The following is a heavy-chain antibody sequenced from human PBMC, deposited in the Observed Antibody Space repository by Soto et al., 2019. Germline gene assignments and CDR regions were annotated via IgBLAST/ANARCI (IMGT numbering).Heavy chain of an antibody. CDR1: GFTFTNYG. V-gene: IGHV3-30*18. CDR2: ISYDGDTK. D-gene: IGHD3-10*01. CDR3: AKDIELVRGVIIDLDV. J-gene: IGHJ6*02. Sequence: GGSLRLSCTASGFTFTNYGMHWVRQAPGKGLEWVTVISYDGDTKYYAESVKGRFTISRDNFKNTLYLQMNSLRAEDTAVYYCAKDIELVRGVIIDLDVWGQGTTVTVSS.